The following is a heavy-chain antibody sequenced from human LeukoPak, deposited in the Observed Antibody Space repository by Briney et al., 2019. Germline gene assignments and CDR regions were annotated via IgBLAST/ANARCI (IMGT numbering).Heavy chain of an antibody. CDR1: GFRFSTYG. V-gene: IGHV3-33*06. D-gene: IGHD1-26*01. J-gene: IGHJ4*02. Sequence: GRSLRLSCAASGFRFSTYGMHWVRQAPGKGLEWMAIIWADGSYAYYGDSVKGRFTISRDNSKNTLYLQMNSLRAEDTAVYYCANGWDDPLDYWGQGTLVTVSS. CDR2: IWADGSYA. CDR3: ANGWDDPLDY.